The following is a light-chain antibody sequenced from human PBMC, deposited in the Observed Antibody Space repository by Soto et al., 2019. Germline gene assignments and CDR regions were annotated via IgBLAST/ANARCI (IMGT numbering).Light chain of an antibody. J-gene: IGKJ1*01. V-gene: IGKV3-20*01. Sequence: EIVLTHSPGTLSFSPLEIATLSFSSSQSVSSSYLAWYQQKPGQAPRLLIYGASSRATGIPDRFSGSGSGTDFTLTISRLEPEDFAVYYCQKYGSSPWTFGQGTKVDIK. CDR2: GAS. CDR3: QKYGSSPWT. CDR1: QSVSSSY.